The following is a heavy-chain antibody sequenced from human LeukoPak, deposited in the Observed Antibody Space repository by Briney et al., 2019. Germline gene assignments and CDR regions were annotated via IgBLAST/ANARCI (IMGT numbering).Heavy chain of an antibody. CDR3: ARTDSGGGGIWFGDREPHYYYYMDV. Sequence: GGSLRLSCAASGFTVSSNYMSWVRQAPGKGLEWVSVIYSGGSTYYADSVKGRFTIARDNSKNTLSLQMNSLRAEDTAVYYCARTDSGGGGIWFGDREPHYYYYMDVWGKGTTVTVSS. V-gene: IGHV3-53*01. D-gene: IGHD3-10*01. J-gene: IGHJ6*03. CDR1: GFTVSSNY. CDR2: IYSGGST.